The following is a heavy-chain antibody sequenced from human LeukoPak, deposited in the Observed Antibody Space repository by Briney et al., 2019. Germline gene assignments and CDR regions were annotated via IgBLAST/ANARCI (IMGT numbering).Heavy chain of an antibody. CDR3: ARVGSLYYDSSGYYPIDY. CDR1: GGSISSGGYY. CDR2: IYYSGST. Sequence: PSETLSLTCTVSGGSISSGGYYWSWIRQHPGKGLEWIGYIYYSGSTYYNPSLKSRVTISVDTSKNQFSLKLSSVTAADTAVYYCARVGSLYYDSSGYYPIDYWGQGTLVTVSS. D-gene: IGHD3-22*01. J-gene: IGHJ4*02. V-gene: IGHV4-31*03.